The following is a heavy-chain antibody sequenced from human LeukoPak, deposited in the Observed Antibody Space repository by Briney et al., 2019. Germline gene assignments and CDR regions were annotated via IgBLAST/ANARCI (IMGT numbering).Heavy chain of an antibody. J-gene: IGHJ6*03. D-gene: IGHD3-10*01. V-gene: IGHV3-7*01. CDR2: IKQDGSEK. Sequence: GGSLRLSCAASGFTLSSYAMSWVRQAPGKGLEWVANIKQDGSEKYYVDSVKGRFTISRDNAKNSLYVQMNSLRAEDTAVYYCARVSSKTMVRAIITKKNYYYYYMDVWGKGTTVTISS. CDR1: GFTLSSYA. CDR3: ARVSSKTMVRAIITKKNYYYYYMDV.